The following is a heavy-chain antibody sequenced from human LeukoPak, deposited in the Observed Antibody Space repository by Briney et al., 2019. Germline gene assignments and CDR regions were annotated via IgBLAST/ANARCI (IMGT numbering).Heavy chain of an antibody. J-gene: IGHJ4*02. Sequence: ASVKVSCKASGYTFSSCGFSWVRQAPGQRLEWMGWISAYTGHTMFAQKYQGRVTMTTDTSTSTAYMELRSLRFDDTAVYYCARGGGSYGDYSLWLGYWGQGTLVTVSS. V-gene: IGHV1-18*01. CDR3: ARGGGSYGDYSLWLGY. CDR1: GYTFSSCG. D-gene: IGHD4-17*01. CDR2: ISAYTGHT.